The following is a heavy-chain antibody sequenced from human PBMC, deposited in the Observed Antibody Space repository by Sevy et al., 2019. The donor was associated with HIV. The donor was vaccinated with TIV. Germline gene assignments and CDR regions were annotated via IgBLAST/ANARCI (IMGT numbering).Heavy chain of an antibody. J-gene: IGHJ4*02. CDR3: AKTSGPYYYGSGSYYPY. D-gene: IGHD3-10*01. CDR1: GFTFSSYA. CDR2: ISGSGGST. V-gene: IGHV3-23*01. Sequence: GGSLRLSCAASGFTFSSYAMSWVRQAPGKGLEWVSAISGSGGSTYYADSVKGRFTISRDNSKNTLYLKMNSLRAEDTAVYYCAKTSGPYYYGSGSYYPYWGQGTLVTVSS.